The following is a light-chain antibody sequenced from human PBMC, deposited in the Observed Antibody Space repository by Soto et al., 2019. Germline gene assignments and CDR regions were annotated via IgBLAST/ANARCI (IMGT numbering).Light chain of an antibody. Sequence: DIQMTQSPSSLSASVGDRVTITCRASQSISSYLNWYQQKPGKAPKLLIYAASSLQSGXXXRFSGRGSGTDFTLTISSLQPEDFATYYCQQSYSTAWTFGQGTKVAIK. V-gene: IGKV1-39*01. J-gene: IGKJ1*01. CDR1: QSISSY. CDR3: QQSYSTAWT. CDR2: AAS.